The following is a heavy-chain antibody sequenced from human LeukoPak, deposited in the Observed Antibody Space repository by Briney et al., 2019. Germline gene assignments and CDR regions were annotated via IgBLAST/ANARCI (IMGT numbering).Heavy chain of an antibody. V-gene: IGHV1-2*02. J-gene: IGHJ4*02. Sequence: ASVKVSCKASGYTFTGYYMHWVRQAPGQGLEWMGWINPNSGGTNYAQKFQGGVTMTRDTSISTAYMELSRLRSDDTAVYYCARDLTISSGVPSRFDYWGQGTLVTVSS. CDR2: INPNSGGT. D-gene: IGHD3-3*01. CDR3: ARDLTISSGVPSRFDY. CDR1: GYTFTGYY.